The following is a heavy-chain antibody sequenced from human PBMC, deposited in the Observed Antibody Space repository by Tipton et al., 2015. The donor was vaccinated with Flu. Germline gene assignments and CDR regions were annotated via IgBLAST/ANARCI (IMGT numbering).Heavy chain of an antibody. Sequence: QMQLVQSGAEVKKPGASVKVSCKASGYTFTSYGISWVRQAPGQGLEWMGWISAYNGNTNYAQKLQGRVTMTTDTSTSAAYMELRSLRSDVSAVYFCARDSRPKDFVFWSGSINQVYWGQGTLVPVSS. J-gene: IGHJ4*02. CDR1: GYTFTSYG. CDR3: ARDSRPKDFVFWSGSINQVY. V-gene: IGHV1-18*01. D-gene: IGHD3-3*01. CDR2: ISAYNGNT.